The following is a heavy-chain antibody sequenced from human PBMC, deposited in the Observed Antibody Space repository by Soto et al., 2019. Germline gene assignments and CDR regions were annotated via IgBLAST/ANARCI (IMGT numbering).Heavy chain of an antibody. CDR2: INAGNGNT. D-gene: IGHD3-16*01. V-gene: IGHV1-3*01. Sequence: GASVKVSCKASGYTFTSYAIHWVRQAPGQRLDWMGWINAGNGNTKYSQRFQDRVTMTTDTSTSTAYMELRSLRSDDTAVYYCARPTFGFDPWGQGTLVTVSS. CDR1: GYTFTSYA. J-gene: IGHJ5*02. CDR3: ARPTFGFDP.